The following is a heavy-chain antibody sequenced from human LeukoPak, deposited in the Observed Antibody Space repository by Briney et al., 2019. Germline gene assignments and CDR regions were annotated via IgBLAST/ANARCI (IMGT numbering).Heavy chain of an antibody. CDR1: RGSISSYC. CDR2: IYDSGST. Sequence: SETLSLTCTVSRGSISSYCRSWVRQPPGKRLEWIGRIYDSGSTNDHPSLKSRVTISVDTSKNQFSLNMSSVTAADTAVYYCARRISNDDFDSWGQGTLVTVSS. J-gene: IGHJ4*02. V-gene: IGHV4-59*08. D-gene: IGHD1-1*01. CDR3: ARRISNDDFDS.